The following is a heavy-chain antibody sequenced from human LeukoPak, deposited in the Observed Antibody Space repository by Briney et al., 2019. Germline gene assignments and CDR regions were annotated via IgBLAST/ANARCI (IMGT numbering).Heavy chain of an antibody. D-gene: IGHD5-12*01. J-gene: IGHJ4*02. V-gene: IGHV1-8*01. CDR1: GYTFTSYD. CDR2: MNPNSGNT. CDR3: ARVARRRGPVFDY. Sequence: ASVKVSCKASGYTFTSYDINWVRQATGQGLEWMGWMNPNSGNTGYARKFQGRVTMTRDTSISTAYMELSSLRSEDTAVYYCARVARRRGPVFDYWGQGTLVTVSS.